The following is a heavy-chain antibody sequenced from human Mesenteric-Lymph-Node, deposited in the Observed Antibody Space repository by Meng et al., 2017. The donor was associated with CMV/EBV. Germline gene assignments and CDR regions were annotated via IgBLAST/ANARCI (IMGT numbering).Heavy chain of an antibody. D-gene: IGHD3-10*01. CDR3: ARGHPSVNWFLDF. Sequence: CKASGYSFSDYGINWVRQAPGEGLEWMGWISVYNGNTNYAQKFQARATMTTDTSTSTAYMELRSLKSDDTALYYCARGHPSVNWFLDFWGQGTLVTVSS. J-gene: IGHJ4*02. CDR1: GYSFSDYG. V-gene: IGHV1-18*01. CDR2: ISVYNGNT.